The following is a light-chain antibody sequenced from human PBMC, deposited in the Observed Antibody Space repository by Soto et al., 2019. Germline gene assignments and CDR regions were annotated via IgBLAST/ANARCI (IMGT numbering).Light chain of an antibody. J-gene: IGLJ3*02. Sequence: QSVLTQPPSASGAPGQRVTISCSGSSSNIGSNAVNWYQQLPGTAPKLLFYSNNQRPSGVPDRFSGSKSGTSASLAISGLQYEDEADYSCAAWDDSLNGVVFGGGTKLTVL. CDR1: SSNIGSNA. CDR2: SNN. CDR3: AAWDDSLNGVV. V-gene: IGLV1-44*01.